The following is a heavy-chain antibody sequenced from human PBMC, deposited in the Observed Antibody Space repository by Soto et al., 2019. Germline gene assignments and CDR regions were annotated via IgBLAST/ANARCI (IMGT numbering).Heavy chain of an antibody. V-gene: IGHV3-11*03. Sequence: PGGSLRLSCAASRLTFSDYYMNWIRQAPGKGLEWVSYISSSSTHTNYADSVKGRFTISRDNAKNSLYLQMNSLRAEDTAVYYCASSTVTTRIDYWGLGTLVTVS. CDR2: ISSSSTHT. J-gene: IGHJ4*02. CDR1: RLTFSDYY. CDR3: ASSTVTTRIDY. D-gene: IGHD4-17*01.